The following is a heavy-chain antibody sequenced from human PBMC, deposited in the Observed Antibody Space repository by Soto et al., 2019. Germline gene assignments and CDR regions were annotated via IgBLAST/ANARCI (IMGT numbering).Heavy chain of an antibody. CDR1: GGSFSGYY. J-gene: IGHJ6*02. CDR3: ARGMVAAAPNDYYYYYGMDV. CDR2: INHSGST. D-gene: IGHD6-13*01. Sequence: SETLSLTCAVYGGSFSGYYWSWILQPPGKGLEWIGEINHSGSTNYNPSLKSRVTISVDTSKNQFSLKLSSVTAADTAVYYCARGMVAAAPNDYYYYYGMDVWGQGTTVTVSS. V-gene: IGHV4-34*01.